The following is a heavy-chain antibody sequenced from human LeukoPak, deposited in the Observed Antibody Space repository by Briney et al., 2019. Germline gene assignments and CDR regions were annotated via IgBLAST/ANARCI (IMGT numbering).Heavy chain of an antibody. CDR1: GGTFSSYA. D-gene: IGHD6-19*01. Sequence: ASVKVSCKASGGTFSSYAISWVRQAPGQGLEWMGGIIPIIGTANYAQKFQGRVTITADESTSTAYMELSSLRSEDTAVYYCARGYPGIAVAGSGTFDYWGQGTLVTVSS. J-gene: IGHJ4*02. CDR3: ARGYPGIAVAGSGTFDY. V-gene: IGHV1-69*13. CDR2: IIPIIGTA.